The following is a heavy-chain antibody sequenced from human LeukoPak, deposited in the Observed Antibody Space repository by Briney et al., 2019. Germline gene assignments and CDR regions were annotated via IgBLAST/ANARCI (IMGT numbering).Heavy chain of an antibody. CDR1: GYTFTCYY. CDR3: ARDRYYYDSSGSFDY. CDR2: INPNSGGT. D-gene: IGHD3-22*01. V-gene: IGHV1-2*06. J-gene: IGHJ4*02. Sequence: GASVKVSCKASGYTFTCYYMHWVRQAPGQGLEWMGRINPNSGGTNYAQKFQGRVTMTRDTSISTAYMELSRLRSDDTAVYYCARDRYYYDSSGSFDYWGQGTLVTVSS.